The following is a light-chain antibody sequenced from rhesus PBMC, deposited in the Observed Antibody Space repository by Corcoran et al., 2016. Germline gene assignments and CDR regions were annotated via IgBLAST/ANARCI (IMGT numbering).Light chain of an antibody. V-gene: IGKV1-22*01. Sequence: DIQMTQSPSSLSASVGDTVTITCRASQSISSWLAWYQQKTGKAPKFLIYKASSFQSGVPSRFSGSGSGTDFTLSISSLQSEDFATYYCQQYRGSPWTFGQGTKVEIK. J-gene: IGKJ1*01. CDR2: KAS. CDR3: QQYRGSPWT. CDR1: QSISSW.